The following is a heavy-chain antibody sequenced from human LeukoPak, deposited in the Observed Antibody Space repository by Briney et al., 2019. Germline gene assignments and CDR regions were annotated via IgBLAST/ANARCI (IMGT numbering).Heavy chain of an antibody. CDR2: FYYRGNT. D-gene: IGHD4-17*01. CDR1: GGSISASTYY. V-gene: IGHV4-39*01. Sequence: SETLSLTCTVSGGSISASTYYWGWIRQPPGGGLEWIGSFYYRGNTYYNPSLESRVTISVDTSKNQFSLKLSSVTAADTAVYYCASTVLPSRYYYYYGMDVWGQGTTVTVSS. J-gene: IGHJ6*02. CDR3: ASTVLPSRYYYYYGMDV.